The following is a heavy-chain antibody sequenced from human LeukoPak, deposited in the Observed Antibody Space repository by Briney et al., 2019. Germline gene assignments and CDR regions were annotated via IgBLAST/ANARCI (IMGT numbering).Heavy chain of an antibody. CDR2: ISGSGGST. J-gene: IGHJ4*02. CDR1: GFTFSSYA. CDR3: AKAWWQWLVRFDY. V-gene: IGHV3-23*01. Sequence: PGWSLRLSCAASGFTFSSYAMSWVRQAPGKGLEWVSAISGSGGSTYYADSVKGRFTICRDNSKNTLYLQMNSLRAEDTAVYYCAKAWWQWLVRFDYWGQGTLVTVSS. D-gene: IGHD6-19*01.